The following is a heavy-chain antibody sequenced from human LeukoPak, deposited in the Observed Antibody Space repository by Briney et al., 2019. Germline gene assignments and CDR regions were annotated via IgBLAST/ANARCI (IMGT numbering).Heavy chain of an antibody. Sequence: PSETLSLTCAVSGGSISSSNWWSWVRQPPGKGLEWIGEIYHSGSTNYNPSLKSRVTISVDKSKNQLSLKLSSVTAAGTAVYYCARDPYCSSTSCYAENAFDIWGQGTMVTVSS. CDR2: IYHSGST. CDR3: ARDPYCSSTSCYAENAFDI. CDR1: GGSISSSNW. D-gene: IGHD2-2*01. V-gene: IGHV4-4*02. J-gene: IGHJ3*02.